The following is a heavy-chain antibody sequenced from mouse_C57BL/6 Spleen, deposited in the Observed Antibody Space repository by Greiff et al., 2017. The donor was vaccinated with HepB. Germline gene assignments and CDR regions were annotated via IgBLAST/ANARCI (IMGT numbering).Heavy chain of an antibody. J-gene: IGHJ4*01. D-gene: IGHD1-1*01. CDR2: ISGGGGNT. CDR1: GFSFSSYT. CDR3: ARDYYYGSSYDCYAMDY. V-gene: IGHV5-9*01. Sequence: EVKLVESGGGLVKPGGSLKLSCAASGFSFSSYTMSWVRQTPEKRLEWVATISGGGGNTYYPDSVKGRFTISRDNAKNTRYLQMSSLRSEDTALYDCARDYYYGSSYDCYAMDYWGQGTSVTVSS.